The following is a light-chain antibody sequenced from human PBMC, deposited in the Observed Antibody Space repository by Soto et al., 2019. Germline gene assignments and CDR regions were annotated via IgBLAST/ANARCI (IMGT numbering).Light chain of an antibody. V-gene: IGKV1D-16*01. J-gene: IGKJ5*01. CDR1: QGISTR. CDR3: QQYSTYPIT. CDR2: GAS. Sequence: DLQMTQSPSSLSASVGDRVTITCRASQGISTRLVWYQQKPEKAPKPLIYGASSLESGVPSRFTGSGSGTYFTLTISSLQPEDFATDCCQQYSTYPITFGQATRLEI.